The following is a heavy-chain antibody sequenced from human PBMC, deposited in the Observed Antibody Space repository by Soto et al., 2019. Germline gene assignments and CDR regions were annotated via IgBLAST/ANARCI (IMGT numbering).Heavy chain of an antibody. CDR1: GGTFSSYA. Sequence: QVQLVQSGAEVKKPGSSVKVSCKASGGTFSSYAISWVRQAPGQGLEWMGGIIPIFGTANYAQKCQGRVTSTAAESTSTAYMELGSLRSEDTAVYYCARGCGYGVGKGFDYWGQGTLVTVSS. CDR3: ARGCGYGVGKGFDY. D-gene: IGHD3-10*01. J-gene: IGHJ4*02. V-gene: IGHV1-69*12. CDR2: IIPIFGTA.